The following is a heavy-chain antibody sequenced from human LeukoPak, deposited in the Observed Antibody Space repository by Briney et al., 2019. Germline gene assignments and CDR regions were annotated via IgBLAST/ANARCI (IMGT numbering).Heavy chain of an antibody. CDR2: IYTGGST. J-gene: IGHJ5*02. V-gene: IGHV4-4*09. Sequence: SETLSLTCTVSGGSISSYYWSWIRQPPGKGLEWIGYIYTGGSTNYNPSLKSRVTISVDTSKNQFSLKLSSVTAADTAVYYCARLSGRLSNWFDPWGQGALVTVSS. D-gene: IGHD3-10*01. CDR1: GGSISSYY. CDR3: ARLSGRLSNWFDP.